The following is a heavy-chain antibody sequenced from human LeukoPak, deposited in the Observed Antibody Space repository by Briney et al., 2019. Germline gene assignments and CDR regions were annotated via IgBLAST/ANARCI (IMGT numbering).Heavy chain of an antibody. CDR3: AKDATRVPITMIVVVRDNWFDP. Sequence: GGSLRLSCAASGFTFSSYAMSWVRQAPGKGLEWVSAISGSGGSTYYADSVKGRFTISRDNSKNTLYLQMNSLRAEDTAVYYCAKDATRVPITMIVVVRDNWFDPWGQGTLVTVSS. CDR1: GFTFSSYA. J-gene: IGHJ5*02. D-gene: IGHD3-22*01. V-gene: IGHV3-23*01. CDR2: ISGSGGST.